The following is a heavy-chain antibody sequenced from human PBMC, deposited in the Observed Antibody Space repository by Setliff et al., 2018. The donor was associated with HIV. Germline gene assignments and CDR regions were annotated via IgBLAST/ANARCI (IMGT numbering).Heavy chain of an antibody. CDR2: MTPLTAST. CDR3: ARDRALRFSQSPSLNYFDF. Sequence: ASVKVSCKTSGYTFVHFDIDWVRHAPGQGLEWIGWMTPLTASTGYSRKFQGRVTLTRDLSTGTAYMELNSLISNDTAIYYCARDRALRFSQSPSLNYFDFWGPGAQVTVSS. V-gene: IGHV1-8*02. J-gene: IGHJ4*02. CDR1: GYTFVHFD.